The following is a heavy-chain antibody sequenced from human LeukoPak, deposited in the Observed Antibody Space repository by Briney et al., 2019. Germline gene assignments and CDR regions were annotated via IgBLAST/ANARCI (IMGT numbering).Heavy chain of an antibody. Sequence: PGGSLRLSCAASGFTFSSYSMNWVRQAPGKGLEWVSYISSSSSTIYYADSVKGRFTISRDNAKNSLYLQMNSLRAEDTAVYYCARDQEAMAAAGFFDYWGQGTLVTVSS. CDR2: ISSSSSTI. J-gene: IGHJ4*02. V-gene: IGHV3-48*04. D-gene: IGHD6-13*01. CDR3: ARDQEAMAAAGFFDY. CDR1: GFTFSSYS.